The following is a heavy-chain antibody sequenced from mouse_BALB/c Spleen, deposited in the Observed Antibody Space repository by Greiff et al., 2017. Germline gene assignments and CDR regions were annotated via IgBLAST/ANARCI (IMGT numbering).Heavy chain of an antibody. D-gene: IGHD2-3*01. Sequence: DVQLVESGGGLVKPGGSLKLSCAASGFTFSSYAMSWVRQTPEKRLEWVASISSGGSTYYPDSVKGRFTISRDNARNILYLQMSSLRSEDTAMYYCARGWLLKDAMDYWGQGTSVTVSS. CDR1: GFTFSSYA. CDR3: ARGWLLKDAMDY. V-gene: IGHV5-6-5*01. J-gene: IGHJ4*01. CDR2: ISSGGST.